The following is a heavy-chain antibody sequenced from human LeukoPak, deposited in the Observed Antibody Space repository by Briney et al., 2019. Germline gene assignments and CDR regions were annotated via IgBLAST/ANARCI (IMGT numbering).Heavy chain of an antibody. CDR2: ISAYNGNT. J-gene: IGHJ3*02. Sequence: ASVKVSCKASGYTFTSYGISWVRQAPGQGLEWMGWISAYNGNTNYAQKLQGRVTMTTDTSTSTAYMELRSLRSDDTAVYYCVVVPAANGDASDIWGQGTMVTVSS. V-gene: IGHV1-18*01. CDR3: VVVPAANGDASDI. CDR1: GYTFTSYG. D-gene: IGHD2-2*01.